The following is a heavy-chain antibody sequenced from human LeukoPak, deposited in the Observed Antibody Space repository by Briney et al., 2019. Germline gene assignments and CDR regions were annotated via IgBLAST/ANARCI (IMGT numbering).Heavy chain of an antibody. CDR3: ARSIAVAGQPFFDY. CDR2: ISAYNGNT. J-gene: IGHJ4*02. CDR1: GYTFTSYD. D-gene: IGHD6-19*01. Sequence: ASVKVSCKASGYTFTSYDINWVRQAPGQGLEWMGWISAYNGNTNYAQKLQGRVTMTTDTSTSTAYMELRSLRSDDTAVYYCARSIAVAGQPFFDYWGQGTLVTVSS. V-gene: IGHV1-18*01.